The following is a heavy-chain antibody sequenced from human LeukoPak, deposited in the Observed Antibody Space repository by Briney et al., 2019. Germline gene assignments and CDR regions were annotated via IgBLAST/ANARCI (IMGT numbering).Heavy chain of an antibody. D-gene: IGHD5-24*01. CDR3: ATADGYNRKFDY. CDR1: GYTFTGYY. CDR2: INPNSGGT. V-gene: IGHV1-2*02. J-gene: IGHJ4*02. Sequence: ASVKVSCKASGYTFTGYYMHWVRQAPGQGLEWMGWINPNSGGTNYAQKFQGRVTMTRDTSISTAYMELGRLRSDDTAVYYCATADGYNRKFDYWGQGTLVTVSS.